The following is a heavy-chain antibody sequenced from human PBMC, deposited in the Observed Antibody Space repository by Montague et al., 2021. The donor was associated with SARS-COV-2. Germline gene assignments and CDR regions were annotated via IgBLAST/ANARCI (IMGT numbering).Heavy chain of an antibody. J-gene: IGHJ4*02. V-gene: IGHV4-4*07. CDR1: GDSISYFY. CDR2: VSASGST. Sequence: SETLSLTCTVSGDSISYFYWSWIRQHAGKGLEWIGRVSASGSTNYSPSLNSRVTMSVDTSKKQFSLRLSPVTAADTAVYYCARDVVAAPGTFDYWGQGTLVTVSS. CDR3: ARDVVAAPGTFDY. D-gene: IGHD6-13*01.